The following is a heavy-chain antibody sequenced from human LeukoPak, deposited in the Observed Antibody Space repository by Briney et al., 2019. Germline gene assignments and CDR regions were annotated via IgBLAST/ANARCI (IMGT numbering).Heavy chain of an antibody. Sequence: PGGSLRLSCAASGFTFSSYAMSWVRQAPGKGLEWVSAISGSGGSTCYADSVKGRFTISRDNSKNTLYLQMNSLRAEDTAVYYCAKDGRLGYCSSTSCYPDYWGQGTLVTVSS. J-gene: IGHJ4*02. CDR1: GFTFSSYA. CDR3: AKDGRLGYCSSTSCYPDY. V-gene: IGHV3-23*01. D-gene: IGHD2-2*01. CDR2: ISGSGGST.